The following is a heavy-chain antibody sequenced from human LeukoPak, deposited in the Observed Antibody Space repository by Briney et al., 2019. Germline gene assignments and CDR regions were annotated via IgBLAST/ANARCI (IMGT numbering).Heavy chain of an antibody. Sequence: SETLSLTCTVSGDSINDDDYYWGWIRQPPGEGLEHIGSVSYGGSTYYSPSLKSRVNIYIDISKNQFSLELRSVTAADTAVYYCARRSYSASFDPWGQGSLVTVSS. J-gene: IGHJ5*02. V-gene: IGHV4-39*01. CDR1: GDSINDDDYY. CDR2: VSYGGST. CDR3: ARRSYSASFDP. D-gene: IGHD2-21*01.